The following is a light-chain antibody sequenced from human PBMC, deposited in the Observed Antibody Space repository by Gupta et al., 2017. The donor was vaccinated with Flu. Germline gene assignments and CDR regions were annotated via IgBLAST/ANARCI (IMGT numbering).Light chain of an antibody. CDR2: DAS. Sequence: DIQMTQSPSSLSASVGDRVTITCQASQDISNYLNWYQQKPGKAPKLLTYDASNLETGVPSRFSGSGSGTDFTFTISSLQPEDIATYYCQQYDNLITFGQGTRPEIK. CDR1: QDISNY. J-gene: IGKJ5*01. V-gene: IGKV1-33*01. CDR3: QQYDNLIT.